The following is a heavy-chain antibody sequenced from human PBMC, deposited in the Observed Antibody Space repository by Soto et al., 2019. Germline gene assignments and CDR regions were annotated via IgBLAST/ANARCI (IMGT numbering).Heavy chain of an antibody. J-gene: IGHJ4*02. CDR3: ARATSVDVGAWRYYFDY. CDR1: GDSVSINTAV. CDR2: THYRSRWSH. V-gene: IGHV6-1*01. D-gene: IGHD2-15*01. Sequence: SQTLSLTCVISGDSVSINTAVWNWIRQSPSRGLEGLGRTHYRSRWSHSYGVSVKGRVTISPDTSKNQFSLQLNSVTPEDTAVYYCARATSVDVGAWRYYFDYGGQGTLVTVSS.